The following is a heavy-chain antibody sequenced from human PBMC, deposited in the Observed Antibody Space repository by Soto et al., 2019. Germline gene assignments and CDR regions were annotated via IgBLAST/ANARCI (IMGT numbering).Heavy chain of an antibody. V-gene: IGHV4-59*01. J-gene: IGHJ6*02. CDR1: GASISGYY. CDR3: ARDLWGYCGTDCYPLDV. Sequence: SETLSLTCTVSGASISGYYWRWIRQPPGKGLEWIGYMYNTGSTVYNPSFKSRVTISVDTSKNQFSLKLNSVTAADTAVYYCARDLWGYCGTDCYPLDVWGQGTTVT. CDR2: MYNTGST. D-gene: IGHD2-21*02.